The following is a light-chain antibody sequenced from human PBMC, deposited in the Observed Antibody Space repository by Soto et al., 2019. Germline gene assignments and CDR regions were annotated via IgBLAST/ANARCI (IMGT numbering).Light chain of an antibody. CDR2: DVS. CDR3: SSYTSCGTQV. CDR1: SSDVGGYKY. V-gene: IGLV2-14*01. J-gene: IGLJ1*01. Sequence: QSVLTQPASVSGSPGQSITISCTGTSSDVGGYKYVSWYQQHPGKAPKLMIYDVSNRPSGVSNRFSGSKSGNTASLTISGLQAEDEADYYCSSYTSCGTQVFGTGTKVTVL.